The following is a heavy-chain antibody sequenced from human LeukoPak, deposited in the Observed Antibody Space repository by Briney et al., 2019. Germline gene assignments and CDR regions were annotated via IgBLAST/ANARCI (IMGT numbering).Heavy chain of an antibody. J-gene: IGHJ4*02. CDR1: GGTFSSYA. CDR2: IIPIFGTA. V-gene: IGHV1-69*01. Sequence: SVKVSCKASGGTFSSYAISWVRQAPGQGLEWMGGIIPIFGTANYAQKFQGRVTITADESTSTAYMELSSLRSDDTAVYYCASTHAFYDSSGYYQYYFDYWGQGTLVTVSS. CDR3: ASTHAFYDSSGYYQYYFDY. D-gene: IGHD3-22*01.